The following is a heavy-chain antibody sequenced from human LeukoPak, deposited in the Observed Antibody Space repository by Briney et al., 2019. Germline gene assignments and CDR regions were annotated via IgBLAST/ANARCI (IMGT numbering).Heavy chain of an antibody. CDR1: GYTFTGYY. Sequence: ASVKVSCKASGYTFTGYYMHWVRQAPGQGLEWMGWINPNSGGTKYAQKFQGRVTMTRDTSISTAYMELSRLRSDDTAVYYCARDGRYCSGGSCYNDYWGQGTLVTVSS. CDR3: ARDGRYCSGGSCYNDY. V-gene: IGHV1-2*02. D-gene: IGHD2-15*01. CDR2: INPNSGGT. J-gene: IGHJ4*02.